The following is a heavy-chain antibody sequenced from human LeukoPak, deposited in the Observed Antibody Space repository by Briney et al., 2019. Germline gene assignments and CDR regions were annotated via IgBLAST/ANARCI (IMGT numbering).Heavy chain of an antibody. J-gene: IGHJ4*02. CDR1: GGSISSSSYY. Sequence: SETLSLTCTASGGSISSSSYYWGWIRQPPGKGLEWIGSIYYSGSTYYNPSLKSRVTISVDTSKNQFSLKLSSVTAADTAVYYCARLGGYYPLDYWGQGTLVTVSS. V-gene: IGHV4-39*01. CDR3: ARLGGYYPLDY. D-gene: IGHD1-26*01. CDR2: IYYSGST.